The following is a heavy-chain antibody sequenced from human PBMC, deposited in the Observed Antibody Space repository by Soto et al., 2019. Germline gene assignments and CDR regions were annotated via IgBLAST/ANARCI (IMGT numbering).Heavy chain of an antibody. Sequence: EVQLVESGGGLVKPGGSLRLSCAASGFTFSSYSMNWVRQAPGKGLEWVSSISSSSYIYYADSVKGRFTISRDNAKNSLYLQMNSLRAEDTAVYYCAREVSGGSCYDYWGQGTLVTVSS. CDR1: GFTFSSYS. J-gene: IGHJ4*02. V-gene: IGHV3-21*01. D-gene: IGHD2-15*01. CDR2: ISSSSYI. CDR3: AREVSGGSCYDY.